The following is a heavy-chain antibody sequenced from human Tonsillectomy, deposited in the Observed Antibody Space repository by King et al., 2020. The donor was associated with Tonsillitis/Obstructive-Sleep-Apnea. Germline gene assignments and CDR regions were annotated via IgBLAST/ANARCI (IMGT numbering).Heavy chain of an antibody. Sequence: QLVQSGAEVKKPGESLRISCKGSGYRFTSYWISWVRQMPGKGLEWMGRIDPSDSYSNCSPSFQGHVTISADKSISTAYLQWSSLRASDTAMYYCVRRLAVKTSPTPFDYWGQGTLVTVSS. J-gene: IGHJ4*02. D-gene: IGHD6-19*01. CDR1: GYRFTSYW. CDR3: VRRLAVKTSPTPFDY. CDR2: IDPSDSYS. V-gene: IGHV5-10-1*01.